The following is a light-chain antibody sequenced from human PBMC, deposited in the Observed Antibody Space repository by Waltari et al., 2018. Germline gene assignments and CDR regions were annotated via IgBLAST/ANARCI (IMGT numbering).Light chain of an antibody. CDR2: AAS. V-gene: IGKV1-8*01. CDR1: QGISSY. Sequence: AIRMTQSPSSLSASTGDRVTITCRASQGISSYLAWYQQKPGKAPKLLIYAASTLQSGVPSRFSGSGSGTDFTLTISCLQSEDFATYYCQQYYSTNRTFGQGTKVEIK. CDR3: QQYYSTNRT. J-gene: IGKJ1*01.